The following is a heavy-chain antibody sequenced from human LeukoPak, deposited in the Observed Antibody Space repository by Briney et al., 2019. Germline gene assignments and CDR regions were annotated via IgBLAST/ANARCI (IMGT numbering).Heavy chain of an antibody. D-gene: IGHD3-10*01. CDR3: ARDEVVRGVTFDY. CDR2: ISSSSNYI. Sequence: PGGSLRLSCAASGFTFSSYSMNWVRQAPGKGLEWVSSISSSSNYIHYADSVKGRFTISRDNAKNSLYLQMNSLRAEDTAVYYCARDEVVRGVTFDYWGQGTLVTVSS. CDR1: GFTFSSYS. V-gene: IGHV3-21*01. J-gene: IGHJ4*02.